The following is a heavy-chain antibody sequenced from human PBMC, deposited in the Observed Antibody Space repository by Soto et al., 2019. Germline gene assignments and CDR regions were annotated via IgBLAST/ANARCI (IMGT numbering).Heavy chain of an antibody. Sequence: ASVKVACKASGISFINHYVHWVRQAPGQGPEWMGVINPAGSVTVYAQKLQDRVTVTRDTSTSTAYMELSSLTSEDTAVYYCARGSGLNWFDPWGQGTLVTVSS. D-gene: IGHD3-10*01. CDR2: INPAGSVT. V-gene: IGHV1-46*03. CDR3: ARGSGLNWFDP. CDR1: GISFINHY. J-gene: IGHJ5*02.